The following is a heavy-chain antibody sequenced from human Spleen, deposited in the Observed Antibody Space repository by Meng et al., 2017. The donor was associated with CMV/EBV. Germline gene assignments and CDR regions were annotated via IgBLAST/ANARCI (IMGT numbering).Heavy chain of an antibody. CDR1: GYSFTSYW. V-gene: IGHV5-51*01. CDR3: ARRIGAGTNYFDL. CDR2: IYPGDSDT. Sequence: GESLKISCKGSGYSFTSYWIGWVRQMPGKGLEWMGIIYPGDSDTRYSPSFQGQVTISADKSISIAYLQWSSLEASDSAMYYCARRIGAGTNYFDLWGQGTLVTVSS. J-gene: IGHJ4*02. D-gene: IGHD6-13*01.